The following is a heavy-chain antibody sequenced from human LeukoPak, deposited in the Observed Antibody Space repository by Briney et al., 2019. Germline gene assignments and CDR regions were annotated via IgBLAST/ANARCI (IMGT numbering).Heavy chain of an antibody. CDR2: IYSDGGT. V-gene: IGHV3-66*02. CDR3: ARDGGFGGSGGDNWFGS. CDR1: GFTVSAKY. Sequence: PGGSLRLSCAASGFTVSAKYMSWVRQGPGKGLDWISSIYSDGGTNYADSVKGRFTISRDNSKNTLYLQMNSLRPEDTAVYYCARDGGFGGSGGDNWFGSLGQGALGNVSS. D-gene: IGHD3-16*01. J-gene: IGHJ5*01.